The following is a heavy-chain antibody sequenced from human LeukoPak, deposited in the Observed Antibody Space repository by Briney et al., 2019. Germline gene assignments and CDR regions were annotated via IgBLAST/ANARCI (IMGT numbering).Heavy chain of an antibody. CDR1: GGSISSYY. J-gene: IGHJ5*02. CDR3: ARDRPLYYYGSGSGNWFDP. Sequence: PSETLSLTCTVSGGSISSYYWSWIRQPPGKGLEWIGYIYYSGSTNYNPSLKSRVTISVDTSKNQFSLKLSSVTAADTAVYYCARDRPLYYYGSGSGNWFDPWGQGTLVTVSS. V-gene: IGHV4-59*01. D-gene: IGHD3-10*01. CDR2: IYYSGST.